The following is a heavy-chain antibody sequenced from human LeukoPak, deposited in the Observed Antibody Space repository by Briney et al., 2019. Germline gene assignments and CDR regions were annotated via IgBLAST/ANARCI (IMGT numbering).Heavy chain of an antibody. V-gene: IGHV1-46*01. CDR3: ARDLGLRGVTNWFDP. CDR1: AYTFSTYL. CDR2: TDPSGGST. Sequence: ASVKVSCKASAYTFSTYLLHWVRQAPGQGLEWMGMTDPSGGSTVYAQKFQGRVTMTRDTSTSIVYMELSSLRSEDTAVYYCARDLGLRGVTNWFDPWGQGTLVTVSS. D-gene: IGHD3-10*01. J-gene: IGHJ5*02.